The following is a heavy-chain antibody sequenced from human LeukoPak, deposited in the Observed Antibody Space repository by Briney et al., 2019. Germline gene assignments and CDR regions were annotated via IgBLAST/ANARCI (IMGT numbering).Heavy chain of an antibody. D-gene: IGHD3-10*01. J-gene: IGHJ3*02. CDR1: GDSVSSNSAT. CDR2: TYYRSKWYN. CDR3: ARVRTPFTRTDAFDI. V-gene: IGHV6-1*01. Sequence: SQTLSLTCAIFGDSVSSNSATWNWIRQSPSRGLEWLVRTYYRSKWYNDYAVSVKSRITMNPDTSNNQFSLQLNSVTPEDTAVYYCARVRTPFTRTDAFDIWGQGTMVTVSS.